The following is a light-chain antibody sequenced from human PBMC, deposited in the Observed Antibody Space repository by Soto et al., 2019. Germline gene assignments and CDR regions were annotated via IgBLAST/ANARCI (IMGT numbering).Light chain of an antibody. CDR2: EVT. V-gene: IGLV2-14*01. CDR1: SSDVGAYNY. J-gene: IGLJ2*01. Sequence: QSVLTQAASVSGSPGQSITISCTGTSSDVGAYNYVSWYQQYPGKAPKILIYEVTNRPSGISDRFSGSKSGNSASLTFSGLQAEDEADYYCSSYTSNSSPYVVFGGGTKRTVL. CDR3: SSYTSNSSPYVV.